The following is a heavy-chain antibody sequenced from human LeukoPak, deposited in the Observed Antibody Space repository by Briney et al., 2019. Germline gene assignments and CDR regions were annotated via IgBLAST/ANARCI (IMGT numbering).Heavy chain of an antibody. Sequence: PGGSLRLSCAASGFTFSTYGMHWVRQAPGKGLEWVTFISYDGSNTNYADSVRGRFTISRDSSKNTLYLEMNSLRVEDSAIYYCATDANLDSVGDYWGQGTLVTVSS. CDR1: GFTFSTYG. D-gene: IGHD5-18*01. CDR3: ATDANLDSVGDY. J-gene: IGHJ4*02. CDR2: ISYDGSNT. V-gene: IGHV3-30*02.